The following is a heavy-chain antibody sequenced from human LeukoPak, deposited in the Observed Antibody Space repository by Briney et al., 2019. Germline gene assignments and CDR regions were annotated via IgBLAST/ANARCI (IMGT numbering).Heavy chain of an antibody. CDR2: IYYSGST. Sequence: PSETLSLTCTVSGRSISSSSYYWGWIRQPPGKGLERIGSIYYSGSTYYNPSLKSRVTISVDTSKNQFSLKLSSVTAADTAVYYCKIAARDYYYGMDVWAQGTTVTVSS. CDR1: GRSISSSSYY. D-gene: IGHD6-6*01. J-gene: IGHJ6*02. V-gene: IGHV4-39*01. CDR3: KIAARDYYYGMDV.